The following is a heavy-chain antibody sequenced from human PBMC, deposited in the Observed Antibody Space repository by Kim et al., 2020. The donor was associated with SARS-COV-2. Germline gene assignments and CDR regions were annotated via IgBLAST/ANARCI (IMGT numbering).Heavy chain of an antibody. CDR3: ARDSQKDYYDSSFDY. CDR2: INGGNGNT. CDR1: GYTFTSYA. Sequence: ASVKVSCKASGYTFTSYAMHWVRQAPGQRLEWMGWINGGNGNTKYSQKLQGRVTITRDTSASTAYMELSSLRSEDTAVYYCARDSQKDYYDSSFDYWGQGTLVTVSS. V-gene: IGHV1-3*01. J-gene: IGHJ4*02. D-gene: IGHD3-22*01.